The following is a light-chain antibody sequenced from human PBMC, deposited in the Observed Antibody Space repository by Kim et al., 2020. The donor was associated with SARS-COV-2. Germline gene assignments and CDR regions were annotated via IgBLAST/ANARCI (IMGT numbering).Light chain of an antibody. CDR2: KAS. Sequence: SESVGDRVTITCRASQTIGNWLAWYQHKSGKAPKLLIYKASSLESGVPSRFSGSGSGTEFTLTISSLQPDDFATYYCQQFASSPSSFGQGTKLEI. CDR1: QTIGNW. CDR3: QQFASSPSS. J-gene: IGKJ2*03. V-gene: IGKV1-5*03.